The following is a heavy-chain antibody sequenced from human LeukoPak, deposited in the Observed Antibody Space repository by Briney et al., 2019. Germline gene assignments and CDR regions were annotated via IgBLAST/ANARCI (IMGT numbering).Heavy chain of an antibody. Sequence: SETLSLTCTVSDGSLSFYYWSWLRQPPGKGLEWIGYIYYSGSPNYNPSPKSRVSISVDTSKNQFSLKLSSVTAADTAVYYCAREASLFYYMDVWGKGTTVTVSS. D-gene: IGHD6-6*01. CDR3: AREASLFYYMDV. CDR2: IYYSGSP. V-gene: IGHV4-59*01. CDR1: DGSLSFYY. J-gene: IGHJ6*03.